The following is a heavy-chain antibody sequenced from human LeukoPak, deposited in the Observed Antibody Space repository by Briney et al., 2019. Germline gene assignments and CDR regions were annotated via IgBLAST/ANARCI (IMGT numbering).Heavy chain of an antibody. CDR2: IRTKANNYAT. Sequence: PGGSLKLSCAASGFTFSGSTVHWVRQASGKGLDWVGHIRTKANNYATAYAASVKGRFTISIDDSKNTAYLQMNSLKIEDTAVYYCSRHEALPGDYWGQGTLVTVSS. CDR1: GFTFSGST. CDR3: SRHEALPGDY. D-gene: IGHD2-21*02. V-gene: IGHV3-73*01. J-gene: IGHJ4*02.